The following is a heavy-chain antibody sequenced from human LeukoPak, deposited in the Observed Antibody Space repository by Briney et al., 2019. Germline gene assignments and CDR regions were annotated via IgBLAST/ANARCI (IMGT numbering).Heavy chain of an antibody. D-gene: IGHD3-9*01. CDR2: ISSSGSTI. CDR1: GFTFSSYE. J-gene: IGHJ6*03. V-gene: IGHV3-48*03. Sequence: PGGSLRLSCAASGFTFSSYEMNWVRQAPGKGLEWVSYISSSGSTIYYADSVKGRFTISRDNAKNSLYLQMNSLRAEDTAVYYCARGPTGILTRIHYYYYYYMDVWGKGTTVTISS. CDR3: ARGPTGILTRIHYYYYYYMDV.